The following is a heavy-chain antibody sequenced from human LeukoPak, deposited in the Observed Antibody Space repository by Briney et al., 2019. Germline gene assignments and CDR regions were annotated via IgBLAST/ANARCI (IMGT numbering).Heavy chain of an antibody. V-gene: IGHV3-33*01. Sequence: GRSLRLSCVAPGFTFSNYGIHWVRQAPGKGLEWVAVIWYDGSNKGSGDSVKGRFTISRDNSKNTVYLQMNSLRAEDTAVYYCVRGQRLRGPFYFDSWGQGALVTVSS. CDR1: GFTFSNYG. CDR2: IWYDGSNK. CDR3: VRGQRLRGPFYFDS. D-gene: IGHD6-25*01. J-gene: IGHJ4*02.